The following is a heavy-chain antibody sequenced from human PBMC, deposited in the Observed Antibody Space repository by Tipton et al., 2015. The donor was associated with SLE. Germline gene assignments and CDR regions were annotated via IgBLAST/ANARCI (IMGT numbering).Heavy chain of an antibody. V-gene: IGHV1-8*01. D-gene: IGHD7-27*01. Sequence: QSGPEVKKPGASVKVSCKASGYNFKNYGISWVRQAPGQGVEWMGWMNPNRGNTGYAQKFQGRVTMTRNTSISTAYMELSSLRSEDTAVYYCAREKLGAGDYWGQGTLVTVSS. CDR2: MNPNRGNT. J-gene: IGHJ4*02. CDR3: AREKLGAGDY. CDR1: GYNFKNYG.